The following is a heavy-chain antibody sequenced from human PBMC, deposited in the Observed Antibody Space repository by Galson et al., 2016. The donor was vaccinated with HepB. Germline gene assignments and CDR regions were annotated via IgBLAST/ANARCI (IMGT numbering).Heavy chain of an antibody. CDR1: GFTFSSYD. Sequence: SLRLSCAASGFTFSSYDMHWVRQAPGKGLEWVAIIWYDGSNQYYADSVKGRFTISRDNSNNTLYLELDSLRPEDTALYYCARGRNGGRSGRDARLDYWGQGTLVTVSS. CDR2: IWYDGSNQ. V-gene: IGHV3-33*01. J-gene: IGHJ4*02. CDR3: ARGRNGGRSGRDARLDY. D-gene: IGHD3-3*01.